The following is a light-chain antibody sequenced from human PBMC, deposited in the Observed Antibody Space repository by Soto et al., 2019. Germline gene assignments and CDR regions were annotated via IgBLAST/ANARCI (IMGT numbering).Light chain of an antibody. CDR1: QSVLYSSNNKNY. CDR3: QQYYSTLYT. V-gene: IGKV4-1*01. J-gene: IGKJ2*01. Sequence: IVMTQSPDSLAVPLGERATIDCKSSQSVLYSSNNKNYLAWYQQKPGQPPKLLIYWASTRESGVPDRFSGSGSGTDFTLTISSLQAEDVAVYYCQQYYSTLYTFGQGTKLEI. CDR2: WAS.